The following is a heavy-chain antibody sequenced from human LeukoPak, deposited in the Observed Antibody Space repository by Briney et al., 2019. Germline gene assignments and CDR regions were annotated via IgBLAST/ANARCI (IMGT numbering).Heavy chain of an antibody. J-gene: IGHJ3*02. Sequence: GGSLRLSCAASGFTFSSYSMNWVRQAPGKGLEWVSSISSSSSYIYYADSVKGRFTISRDNAKNSLYLQMNSLRADDTAAYYCARGDPDISFAVAGEAFDIWGQGTMVTVSS. D-gene: IGHD6-19*01. CDR3: ARGDPDISFAVAGEAFDI. V-gene: IGHV3-21*01. CDR1: GFTFSSYS. CDR2: ISSSSSYI.